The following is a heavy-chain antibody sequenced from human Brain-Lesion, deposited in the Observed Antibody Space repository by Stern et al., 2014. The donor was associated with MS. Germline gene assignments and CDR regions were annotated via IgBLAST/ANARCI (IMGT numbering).Heavy chain of an antibody. CDR2: FDPEDGET. Sequence: QMQLVQSEAEVKKPGASVKVSCKVSGYTLTELSMHWVRQAPRKGLEWMGGFDPEDGETIYAQKFQGRVTMTEDTSTDTAYMELSSLRSEDTAVYYCATLSPGAGGNYYRHFDYWGQGTLVTVSS. CDR3: ATLSPGAGGNYYRHFDY. J-gene: IGHJ4*02. CDR1: GYTLTELS. D-gene: IGHD1-26*01. V-gene: IGHV1-24*01.